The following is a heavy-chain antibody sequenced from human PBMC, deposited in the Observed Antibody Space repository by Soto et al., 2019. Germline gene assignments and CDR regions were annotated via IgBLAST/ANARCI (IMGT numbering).Heavy chain of an antibody. CDR2: SIPICGTA. J-gene: IGHJ6*02. Sequence: QVQLVQSGAEVKKPGSSVKVSCKASGGTFSSYAISWVRQAPGQGLEWMGGSIPICGTANYAEKFQGRVKITADESTSTAYMELRRLRSEDTAGYYCARDPYDFWSGYQHYYYGMDVWGQGTTVTGSS. CDR3: ARDPYDFWSGYQHYYYGMDV. V-gene: IGHV1-69*01. D-gene: IGHD3-3*01. CDR1: GGTFSSYA.